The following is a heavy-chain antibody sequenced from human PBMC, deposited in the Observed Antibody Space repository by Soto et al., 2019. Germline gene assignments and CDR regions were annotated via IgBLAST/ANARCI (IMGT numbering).Heavy chain of an antibody. V-gene: IGHV3-23*01. Sequence: GGSLRLSCAASGFTFSNYGMSWVRQAPGKGLEWVSVISGSGGSTYYADSVKGRFTLSRDNSKNTVYLQMNSLRAEDTAVYYCAVDIVVVPAAIGDYYYYGMDVWGQGTTVTVSS. J-gene: IGHJ6*02. D-gene: IGHD2-2*02. CDR1: GFTFSNYG. CDR3: AVDIVVVPAAIGDYYYYGMDV. CDR2: ISGSGGST.